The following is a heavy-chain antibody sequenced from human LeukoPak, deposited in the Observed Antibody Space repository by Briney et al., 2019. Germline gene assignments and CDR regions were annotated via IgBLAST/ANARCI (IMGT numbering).Heavy chain of an antibody. CDR3: ARVVPAAMYFDY. CDR1: GGSFSGFF. Sequence: KPSETLSLTCAVYGGSFSGFFWSWIRQPPGKGLEWIGEIKHSGSTNYNPSLKSRVTILVDTSKNQLSLKLSSVTAADTAVYYCARVVPAAMYFDYWGQGTLVTVSS. D-gene: IGHD2-2*01. CDR2: IKHSGST. V-gene: IGHV4-34*01. J-gene: IGHJ4*02.